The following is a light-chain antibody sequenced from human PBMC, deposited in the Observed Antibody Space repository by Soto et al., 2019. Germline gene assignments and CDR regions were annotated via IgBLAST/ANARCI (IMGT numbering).Light chain of an antibody. Sequence: EIQKTLYPSSLSASIGDRVTITCQASQDIGNSLNWYQQLPGKPPKLLIYGATNLEAGVPLRFSGRGSGIHFTFTIASLEPEEIATYSCQQYHDLPSISFGHGTRLEIK. J-gene: IGKJ5*01. CDR3: QQYHDLPSIS. CDR1: QDIGNS. CDR2: GAT. V-gene: IGKV1-33*01.